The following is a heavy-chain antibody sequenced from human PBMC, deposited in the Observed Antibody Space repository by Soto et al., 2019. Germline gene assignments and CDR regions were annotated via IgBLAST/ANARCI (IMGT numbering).Heavy chain of an antibody. CDR2: ISYDGSNQ. Sequence: GGSLRLSCAASGFIFSTYVMHWVRQAPGKGLEWVAVISYDGSNQYYADSVKGRFTISRDNSKNTLYLQMNSLRAEDAAVYYCARVGYCISSDCMRGGMDVWGQGTTVTVSS. CDR3: ARVGYCISSDCMRGGMDV. J-gene: IGHJ6*02. V-gene: IGHV3-30*04. CDR1: GFIFSTYV. D-gene: IGHD2-2*01.